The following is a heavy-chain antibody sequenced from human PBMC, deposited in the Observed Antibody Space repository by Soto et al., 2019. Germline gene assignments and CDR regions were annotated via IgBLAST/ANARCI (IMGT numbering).Heavy chain of an antibody. CDR1: GFTLSSYE. D-gene: IGHD6-13*01. CDR3: AREPYSSSWYAWYYGMDV. V-gene: IGHV3-48*03. J-gene: IGHJ6*02. Sequence: PGGSLRLSCAASGFTLSSYEMNWVRQAPGKGLEWVSYISSSGSTIYYADSVKGRFTISRDNAKNSLYLQMNSLRAEDTAVYYCAREPYSSSWYAWYYGMDVWGQGTTVTVSS. CDR2: ISSSGSTI.